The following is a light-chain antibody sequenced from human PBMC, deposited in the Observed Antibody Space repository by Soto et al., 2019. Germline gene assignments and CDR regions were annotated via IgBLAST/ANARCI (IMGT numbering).Light chain of an antibody. J-gene: IGKJ2*01. CDR2: AAS. Sequence: DIQMTQSPSSLSASVGDRVTLTCRASPSISSYLNWYQQKPGKAPKVLIYAASSLQSGVTSRFSGSASGTDFTLTISSLQPEDFATYYCQQTYTIPHTFGQGTKLEIK. CDR1: PSISSY. CDR3: QQTYTIPHT. V-gene: IGKV1-39*01.